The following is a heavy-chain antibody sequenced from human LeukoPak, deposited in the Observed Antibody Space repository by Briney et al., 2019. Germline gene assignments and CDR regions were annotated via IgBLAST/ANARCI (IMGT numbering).Heavy chain of an antibody. CDR3: ARARSGKWGFDY. CDR2: IYYSGST. CDR1: GGSISSSSYY. D-gene: IGHD1-26*01. J-gene: IGHJ4*02. V-gene: IGHV4-39*06. Sequence: PSETLSLTCTVSGGSISSSSYYWGWIRQPPGKGLEWIGSIYYSGSTYYNPSLKSRVTISVDTSKNQFPLKLSSVTAADTAVYYCARARSGKWGFDYWGQGTLVTVSS.